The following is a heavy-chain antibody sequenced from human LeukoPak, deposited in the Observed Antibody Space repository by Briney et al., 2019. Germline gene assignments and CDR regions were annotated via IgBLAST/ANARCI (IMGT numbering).Heavy chain of an antibody. D-gene: IGHD1/OR15-1a*01. CDR3: ASDLSSNWNNLAY. CDR2: INWSGDNT. J-gene: IGHJ4*02. Sequence: GGSLRLSCEDSGFTFADYGLSWVRQAPGKGLEWVAGINWSGDNTFYADSVKGRFTISRDNTKKTLYLQMNNLRGEDTATYYCASDLSSNWNNLAYWGQGTLVTVSS. V-gene: IGHV3-20*04. CDR1: GFTFADYG.